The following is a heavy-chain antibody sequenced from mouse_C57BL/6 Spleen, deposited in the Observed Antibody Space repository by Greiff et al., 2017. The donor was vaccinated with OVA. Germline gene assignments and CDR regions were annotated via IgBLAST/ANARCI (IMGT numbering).Heavy chain of an antibody. J-gene: IGHJ2*01. CDR1: GFTFSDYG. Sequence: EVQLVESGGGLVKPGGSLKLSCAASGFTFSDYGMHWVRQAPEKGLEWVAYISSGSSTIYYADTVKGRFTISRDKAKETLFLQMTSLRSEDPDMYYCARWNFDYWGQGTTRTVSS. V-gene: IGHV5-17*01. CDR3: ARWNFDY. CDR2: ISSGSSTI.